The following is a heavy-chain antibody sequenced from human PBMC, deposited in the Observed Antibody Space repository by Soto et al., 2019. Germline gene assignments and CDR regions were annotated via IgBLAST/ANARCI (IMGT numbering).Heavy chain of an antibody. V-gene: IGHV4-39*01. CDR1: GGSISSSSYY. Sequence: QLQLQESGPGLVKPSETLSLTCTVSGGSISSSSYYWGWIRQPPGKGLEWIGSIYYSGSTYYNPSLKSRVPISVDTSKNQCSLKLSSVTAADTAVYYCATKKDIVVVPAARDYYYGMDVWGQGTTVTVSS. CDR2: IYYSGST. D-gene: IGHD2-2*01. CDR3: ATKKDIVVVPAARDYYYGMDV. J-gene: IGHJ6*02.